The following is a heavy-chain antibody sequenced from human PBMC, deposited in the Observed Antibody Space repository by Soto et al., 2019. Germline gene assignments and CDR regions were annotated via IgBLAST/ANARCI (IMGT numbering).Heavy chain of an antibody. CDR3: ARDQGYYDSSGTGAFDI. J-gene: IGHJ3*02. CDR1: GGSISSGGYC. CDR2: IYYSGST. Sequence: SETLSLTCTVSGGSISSGGYCWSWIRQRPGKGLEWIGYIYYSGSTYYNPSLKSRVTISVDTSKNQFSLKLSSVTAADTAVYYCARDQGYYDSSGTGAFDIWGQGTMVTVSS. D-gene: IGHD3-22*01. V-gene: IGHV4-31*03.